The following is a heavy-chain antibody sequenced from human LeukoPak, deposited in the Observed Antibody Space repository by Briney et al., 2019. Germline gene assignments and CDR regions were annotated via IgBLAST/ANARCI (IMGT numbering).Heavy chain of an antibody. CDR2: IYRSGST. J-gene: IGHJ5*02. Sequence: SETLSLTXTVSGGSISSYYWSWIRQPPGKGLEWIGSIYRSGSTYYNPSLKSRVTISVDTSKNQFSLKLSSVTAADTAVYYCARNDYYDSSGTNWFDPWGLGTLVTVSS. V-gene: IGHV4-59*08. CDR3: ARNDYYDSSGTNWFDP. D-gene: IGHD3-22*01. CDR1: GGSISSYY.